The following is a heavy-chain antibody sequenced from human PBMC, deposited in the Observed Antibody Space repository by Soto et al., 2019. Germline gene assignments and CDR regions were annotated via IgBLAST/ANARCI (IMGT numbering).Heavy chain of an antibody. CDR1: GFTFSNYG. J-gene: IGHJ4*02. CDR2: IWSDGSRK. CDR3: AKNPGYYYDSTGYHFDY. Sequence: GGSLRLSCAASGFTFSNYGMHWVRQAPDKGLEWVAVIWSDGSRKSYADSVKGRFTISRDDSKNTLYLQMNSLRAEDTAVYYCAKNPGYYYDSTGYHFDYWGQGTLVTVSS. D-gene: IGHD3-22*01. V-gene: IGHV3-33*06.